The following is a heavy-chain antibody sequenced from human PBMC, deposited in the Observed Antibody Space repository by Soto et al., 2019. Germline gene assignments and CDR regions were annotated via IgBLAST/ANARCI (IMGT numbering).Heavy chain of an antibody. Sequence: LSLSCTGSGFDFGDYYMSWIRQAPGKGLEWVSYIDSGDGTTYYTDSVKGRFTISRDNAKKTVYLQMSSLRVEDTALYYCVRPYYSSSWFPLDRWGQGTLVTVSS. D-gene: IGHD6-13*01. J-gene: IGHJ5*02. CDR2: IDSGDGTT. CDR1: GFDFGDYY. CDR3: VRPYYSSSWFPLDR. V-gene: IGHV3-11*01.